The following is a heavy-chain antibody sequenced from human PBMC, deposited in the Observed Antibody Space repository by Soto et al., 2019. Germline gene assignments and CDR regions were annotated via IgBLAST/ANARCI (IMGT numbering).Heavy chain of an antibody. CDR2: ISSSSSTI. Sequence: EVQLVESGGGLVQPGGSLRLSCAASGFTFSTYKMNWVRQAPGKGLEWVSYISSSSSTIYYADSVKGRFTISRDNAKNSLYLQVNSLRDEDTAVYYCARDPYDYDDTSGYYRHWGQGTLVTVSS. D-gene: IGHD3-22*01. CDR1: GFTFSTYK. J-gene: IGHJ4*02. CDR3: ARDPYDYDDTSGYYRH. V-gene: IGHV3-48*02.